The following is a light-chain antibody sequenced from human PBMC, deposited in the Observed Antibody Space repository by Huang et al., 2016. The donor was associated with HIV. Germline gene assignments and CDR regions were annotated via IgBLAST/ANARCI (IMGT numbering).Light chain of an antibody. CDR3: QQRTEWPPTLT. CDR2: DAS. J-gene: IGKJ4*01. Sequence: EIVLTQSPATLSLSPGERATLSCRASQSVNTYLAWFQQRPGQTPRLLIYDASTRAPGVPARFSGSGSVTDFTLTISSLEPEDFALYYCQQRTEWPPTLTFGGGTRVDLK. V-gene: IGKV3-11*01. CDR1: QSVNTY.